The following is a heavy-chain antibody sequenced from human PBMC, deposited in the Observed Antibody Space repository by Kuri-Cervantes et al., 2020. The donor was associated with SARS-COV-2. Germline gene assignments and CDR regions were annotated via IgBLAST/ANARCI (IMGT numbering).Heavy chain of an antibody. CDR2: ISGSGGST. D-gene: IGHD6-19*01. CDR1: GFTFRTYA. Sequence: GGSLRLSCAASGFTFRTYAMSWVRQAPGKGLEWVSAISGSGGSTYYADSVKGRFTISRDNSKNTLYLQMHSLRAEDTAVYYCARTRSPRNIAVWYFDLWGRGTLVTVSS. J-gene: IGHJ2*01. CDR3: ARTRSPRNIAVWYFDL. V-gene: IGHV3-23*01.